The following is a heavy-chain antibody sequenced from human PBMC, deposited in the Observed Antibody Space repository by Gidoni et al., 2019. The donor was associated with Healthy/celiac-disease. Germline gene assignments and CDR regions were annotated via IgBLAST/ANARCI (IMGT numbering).Heavy chain of an antibody. CDR1: GGSISSSSTH. CDR3: ARQLAATVTTANGLPRLYNRFDP. Sequence: LQLQELRPALVKPSETLSPTSTVSGGSISSSSTHSAVSRHPPAKGLGWLGSIYYSGGTYYNPALKRRVTISVEASKNQYSLKMSSVTAADTDVYYCARQLAATVTTANGLPRLYNRFDPWGEGTLSPSPQ. CDR2: IYYSGGT. D-gene: IGHD4-4*01. V-gene: IGHV4-39*01. J-gene: IGHJ5*02.